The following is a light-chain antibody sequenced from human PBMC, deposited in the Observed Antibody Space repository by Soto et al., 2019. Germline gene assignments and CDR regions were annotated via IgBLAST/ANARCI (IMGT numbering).Light chain of an antibody. CDR1: QSVSSSS. V-gene: IGKV3-20*01. CDR2: GAS. Sequence: EIVLTQSPGTLFLSPGERATLSCRASQSVSSSSLAWYQQKPGQAPRLLIYGASSRATGIPDRFSGSGSGTDFTLTISRLELEDFAVYFCQYFGSSPWYTFGQGTKLQIK. J-gene: IGKJ2*01. CDR3: QYFGSSPWYT.